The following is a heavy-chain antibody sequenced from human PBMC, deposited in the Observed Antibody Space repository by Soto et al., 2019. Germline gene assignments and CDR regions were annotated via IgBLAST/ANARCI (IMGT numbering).Heavy chain of an antibody. Sequence: SETLSLTCTVSGGSISSSSYYWSWIRQPPGKGLEWIGYIYYSGSTNYNPSLKSRVTISVDTSKNQFSLKLSSVTAADTAVYYCARDLTGELLFDYWGQGTLVTVSS. J-gene: IGHJ4*02. V-gene: IGHV4-61*01. CDR2: IYYSGST. CDR1: GGSISSSSYY. CDR3: ARDLTGELLFDY. D-gene: IGHD7-27*01.